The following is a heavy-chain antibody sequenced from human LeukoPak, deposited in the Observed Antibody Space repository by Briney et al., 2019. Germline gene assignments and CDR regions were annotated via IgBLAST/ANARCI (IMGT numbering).Heavy chain of an antibody. Sequence: GGSLRLSCAASGFTFSSYAMSWVRQAPGKGLEWVSAVSGSGGSTYYADSVKGRFTISRDNSKNTLYLQMNSLRAEDTAVYYCANSHYYGSGSYYMTYYFDYWGQGTLVTVSS. CDR3: ANSHYYGSGSYYMTYYFDY. CDR2: VSGSGGST. J-gene: IGHJ4*02. V-gene: IGHV3-23*01. CDR1: GFTFSSYA. D-gene: IGHD3-10*01.